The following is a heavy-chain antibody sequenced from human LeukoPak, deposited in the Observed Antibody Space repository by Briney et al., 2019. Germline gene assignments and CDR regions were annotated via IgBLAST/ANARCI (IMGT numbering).Heavy chain of an antibody. CDR1: GFTVSSNY. Sequence: GGSLRLSCAASGFTVSSNYMSWVRQAPGKGLEWVSVIYSGGSTYYADSVKGRSTISRDNSKNTLYLQMNNLRADDTAVYYCAKKGQADDNGKPDWGQGTLVTVSS. D-gene: IGHD1-1*01. J-gene: IGHJ4*02. CDR2: IYSGGST. V-gene: IGHV3-66*01. CDR3: AKKGQADDNGKPD.